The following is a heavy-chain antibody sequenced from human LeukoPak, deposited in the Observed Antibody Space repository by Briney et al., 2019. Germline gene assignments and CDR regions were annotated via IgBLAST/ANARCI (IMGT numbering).Heavy chain of an antibody. CDR1: GFTFTLSSYG. V-gene: IGHV3-33*01. CDR2: ISYEGSLK. CDR3: SRYNTSSWDY. D-gene: IGHD6-6*01. Sequence: PGRSLRLSCAASGFTFTLSSYGMHWVRQAPGKGLEWVAVISYEGSLKYYADSVKGRFTISRDTSKNMLYLQINSLRAEDTAVYYCSRYNTSSWDYWGQGTLVTVSS. J-gene: IGHJ4*02.